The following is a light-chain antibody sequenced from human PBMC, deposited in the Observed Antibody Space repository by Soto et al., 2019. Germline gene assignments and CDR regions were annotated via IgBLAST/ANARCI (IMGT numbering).Light chain of an antibody. CDR2: DAS. J-gene: IGKJ3*01. V-gene: IGKV3-11*01. CDR1: QSIRTY. Sequence: EIVLTQSPATLSLSPGERATLSCRASQSIRTYLAWYQQKPGQTPRLLIYDASNRATDVPARFSGSGSGTDFTLSISSLEPEDFAVYFCQQRSNWPLTFGPGTKVDIK. CDR3: QQRSNWPLT.